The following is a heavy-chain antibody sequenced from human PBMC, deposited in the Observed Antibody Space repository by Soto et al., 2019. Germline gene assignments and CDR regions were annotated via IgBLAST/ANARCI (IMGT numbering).Heavy chain of an antibody. D-gene: IGHD5-12*01. V-gene: IGHV1-2*02. J-gene: IGHJ5*02. CDR2: INLNSGDT. CDR3: ARDLGGYDLYGPDT. CDR1: GDTFTDSS. Sequence: ASVKVSCKTSGDTFTDSSMHWVRQAPGQGLEWMGWINLNSGDTNYAEKFRGRVTMTRDTSIITAYMELTRLKSDDTAVYYCARDLGGYDLYGPDTWGQGTLVTGLL.